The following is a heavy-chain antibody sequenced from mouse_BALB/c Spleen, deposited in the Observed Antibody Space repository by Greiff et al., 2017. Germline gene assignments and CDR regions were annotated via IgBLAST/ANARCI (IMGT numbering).Heavy chain of an antibody. J-gene: IGHJ4*01. CDR3: ARGDDGYSYYYAMDY. CDR2: ISSGGST. V-gene: IGHV5-6-5*01. Sequence: EVQVVESGGGLVKPGGSLKLSCAASGFTFSSYAMSWVRQTPEKRLEWVASISSGGSTYYPDSVKGRFTISRDNARNILYLQMSSLRSEDTAMYYCARGDDGYSYYYAMDYWGQGTSVTVSS. CDR1: GFTFSSYA. D-gene: IGHD2-3*01.